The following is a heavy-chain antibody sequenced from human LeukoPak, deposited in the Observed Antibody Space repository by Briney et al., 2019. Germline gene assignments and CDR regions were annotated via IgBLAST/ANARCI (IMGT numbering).Heavy chain of an antibody. CDR1: GGSISSSSYY. CDR3: ARFSGYTYGYDY. CDR2: TYNSWRS. J-gene: IGHJ4*02. D-gene: IGHD5-18*01. V-gene: IGHV4-39*01. Sequence: PSETLSLTCTVSGGSISSSSYYWGWIRQPPGKGLEWIGTTYNSWRSYYNPSLKSRVTISGDTSKNQFSLKVTSVTAADAAVYYCARFSGYTYGYDYWGQGTLVTVSS.